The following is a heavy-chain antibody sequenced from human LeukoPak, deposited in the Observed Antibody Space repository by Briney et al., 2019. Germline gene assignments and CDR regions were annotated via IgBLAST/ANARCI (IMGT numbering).Heavy chain of an antibody. V-gene: IGHV4-59*05. D-gene: IGHD3-10*01. CDR1: GGSISHYY. J-gene: IGHJ4*02. CDR3: ASTSWFRELYFDY. CDR2: IYYSGST. Sequence: SETLSLTCTLSGGSISHYYWSWIRQPPGKGLEWIGSIYYSGSTYYNPSLKSRVTISVDTSKNQFSLKLSSVTAADTAVYYCASTSWFRELYFDYWGQGTLVTVSS.